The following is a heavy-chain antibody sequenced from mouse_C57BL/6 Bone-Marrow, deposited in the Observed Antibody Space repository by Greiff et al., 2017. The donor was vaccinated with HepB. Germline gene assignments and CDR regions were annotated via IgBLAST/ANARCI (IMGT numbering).Heavy chain of an antibody. V-gene: IGHV5-12*01. J-gene: IGHJ2*01. Sequence: DVKLVESGGGLVQPGGSLKLSCAASGFTFSDYYMYWVRQTPEKRLEWVAYISNGGGSTYYPDTVKGRFTISRDNAKNTLYLQMSRLKSEATAMYYCARQNYYFNYYFDYWGQGTTLTVSS. CDR3: ARQNYYFNYYFDY. D-gene: IGHD1-1*01. CDR2: ISNGGGST. CDR1: GFTFSDYY.